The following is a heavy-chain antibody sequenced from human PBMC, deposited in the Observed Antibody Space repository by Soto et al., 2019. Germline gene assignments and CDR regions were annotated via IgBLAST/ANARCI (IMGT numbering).Heavy chain of an antibody. Sequence: GGSLRLSCAASGFTFSSYAMSWVRQAPGKGLERVSAISGSGGSTYYADSVKGRFTISRDNSKNTLYLQMNSLRAEDTAVYFCAKLSGYYYDSSGYYQDYWGQGTLVTVSS. CDR1: GFTFSSYA. CDR2: ISGSGGST. D-gene: IGHD3-22*01. V-gene: IGHV3-23*01. CDR3: AKLSGYYYDSSGYYQDY. J-gene: IGHJ4*02.